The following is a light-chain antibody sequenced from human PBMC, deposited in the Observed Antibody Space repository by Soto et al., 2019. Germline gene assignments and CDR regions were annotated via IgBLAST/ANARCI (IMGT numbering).Light chain of an antibody. J-gene: IGLJ1*01. Sequence: QFALTQPASVSGPPGQSITISCTGTSSDVGGYNYVPWYQQHPGKAPKLMIYDVSNRPSGVSNRFSGSKSGNTASLTISGLQAEDEADYYCSSYTSSSTPYVFGTGTKVTVL. V-gene: IGLV2-14*01. CDR2: DVS. CDR1: SSDVGGYNY. CDR3: SSYTSSSTPYV.